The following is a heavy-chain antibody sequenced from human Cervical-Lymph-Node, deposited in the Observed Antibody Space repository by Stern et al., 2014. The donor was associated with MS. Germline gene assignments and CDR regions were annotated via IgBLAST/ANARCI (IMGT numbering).Heavy chain of an antibody. CDR1: GSTFRTDY. J-gene: IGHJ4*02. Sequence: VQLEESGAEVKETGASVTVSCKASGSTFRTDYFHWVRQAPGQGFEWMGIINPSGGTTNYAQKFQGRVAMTRETSTSTLYMDLSSLRSEDTAVYYCFGSGSNADYWGQGTLITVSS. CDR3: FGSGSNADY. V-gene: IGHV1-46*01. CDR2: INPSGGTT. D-gene: IGHD3-10*01.